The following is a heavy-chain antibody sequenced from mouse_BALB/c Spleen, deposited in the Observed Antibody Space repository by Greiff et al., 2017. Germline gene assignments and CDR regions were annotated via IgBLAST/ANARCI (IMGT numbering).Heavy chain of an antibody. CDR1: GFSLTSYD. CDR2: IWTGGGT. CDR3: VRDAKARAWFAY. D-gene: IGHD3-1*01. V-gene: IGHV2-9-2*01. J-gene: IGHJ3*01. Sequence: VKLQESGPGLVAPSQSLSITCTVSGFSLTSYDISWIRQPPGKGLEWLGVIWTGGGTNYNSAFMSRLSISKDNSKSQVFLKMNSLQTDDTAIYYCVRDAKARAWFAYWGQGTLVTVSA.